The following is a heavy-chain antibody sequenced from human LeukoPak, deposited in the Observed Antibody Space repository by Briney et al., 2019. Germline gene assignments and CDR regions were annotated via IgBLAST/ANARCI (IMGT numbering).Heavy chain of an antibody. J-gene: IGHJ4*02. D-gene: IGHD4-11*01. CDR2: INHSGST. CDR3: ARDHGTTPLDY. V-gene: IGHV4-34*01. Sequence: SETLSLTCAVYGGSFSGYYWSWIRQPPGKGLEWIGEINHSGSTNYNPSLKSRVTISVDTSKNQFSLELSSVTAADTAVYYCARDHGTTPLDYWGQGTLVTVSS. CDR1: GGSFSGYY.